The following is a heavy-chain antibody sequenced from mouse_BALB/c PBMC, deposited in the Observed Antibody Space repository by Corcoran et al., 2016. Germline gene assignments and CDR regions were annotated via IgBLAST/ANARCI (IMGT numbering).Heavy chain of an antibody. CDR1: GYTFTNYG. CDR3: ARGSNTFCDY. V-gene: IGHV9-3-1*01. Sequence: QIQLVQSGPELMKPGETVKISCQASGYTFTNYGMNWVKQAPGKGLKWMGWINTYTGEPTYADDFKGRFAFSLETSASTAYLQINNLKNEDTATYFCARGSNTFCDYWGQGTTLTVYS. J-gene: IGHJ2*01. D-gene: IGHD2-5*01. CDR2: INTYTGEP.